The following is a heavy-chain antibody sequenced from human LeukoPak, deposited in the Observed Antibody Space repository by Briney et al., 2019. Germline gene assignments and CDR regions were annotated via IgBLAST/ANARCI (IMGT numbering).Heavy chain of an antibody. D-gene: IGHD6-19*01. CDR3: ARGAGPAVAGYYFDY. CDR1: GGTFSSYA. V-gene: IGHV1-69*05. J-gene: IGHJ4*02. Sequence: TSVKVCCKAAGGTFSSYAISWVRQAPGQGLEWMRGIIPIFGTANYAQKFQGRVTITTDESTSTAYVELSSLRSEDTALYYCARGAGPAVAGYYFDYWGQGTLVTVSS. CDR2: IIPIFGTA.